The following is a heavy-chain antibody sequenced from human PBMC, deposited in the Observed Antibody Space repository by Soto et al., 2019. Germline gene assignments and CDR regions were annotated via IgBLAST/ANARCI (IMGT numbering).Heavy chain of an antibody. Sequence: PSETLSLTCTVSGDSIISSSYYWVWIRQPPGKGLEWIGSIYYSGSTYYNPSLRSRVTISVDTSKNQFSLKLSSVTAAATAVYYCARSGHAVEYYCYDMDVWGQGTMVTVSS. CDR1: GDSIISSSYY. CDR2: IYYSGST. V-gene: IGHV4-39*01. CDR3: ARSGHAVEYYCYDMDV. J-gene: IGHJ6*02. D-gene: IGHD3-10*01.